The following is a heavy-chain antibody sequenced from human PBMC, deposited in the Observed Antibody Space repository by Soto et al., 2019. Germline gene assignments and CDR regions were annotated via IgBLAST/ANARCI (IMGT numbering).Heavy chain of an antibody. D-gene: IGHD3-3*01. V-gene: IGHV1-18*01. CDR1: GYRFETYA. J-gene: IGHJ6*02. CDR3: ARGHGVIIGAMDV. Sequence: QVQLVQSGAEVKKPGASVKVSCKSSGYRFETYAMNWVRQAPGQGLEWMGWTSSYNIDTFYADKFQDRVSMTTDTSPGTGYMALRSLSSDDTAVYYCARGHGVIIGAMDVWGQGTAVTVSS. CDR2: TSSYNIDT.